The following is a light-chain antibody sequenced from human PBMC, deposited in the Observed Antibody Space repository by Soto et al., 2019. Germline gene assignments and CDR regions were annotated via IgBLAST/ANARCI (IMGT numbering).Light chain of an antibody. J-gene: IGKJ1*01. CDR3: QKYSSAPHT. V-gene: IGKV1-27*01. CDR1: QSISIS. Sequence: DIQMTQSPSSLSASVGDRVTTTCRASQSISISLAWYQQKPGKVPKLLIYAASTLQSGVPSRFSGSGSGTDFTLTISSLQPEDVATYYCQKYSSAPHTFGQGTKVEIK. CDR2: AAS.